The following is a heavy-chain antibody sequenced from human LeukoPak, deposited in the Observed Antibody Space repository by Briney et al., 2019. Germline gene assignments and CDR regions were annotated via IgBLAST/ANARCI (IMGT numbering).Heavy chain of an antibody. CDR3: ARDTKYAFDN. D-gene: IGHD2-2*01. CDR2: VGIDSGNT. CDR1: GFTLGDYS. J-gene: IGHJ4*02. Sequence: GGSLRLSCVASGFTLGDYSMNWVRQAPGKGLEWISYVGIDSGNTMYADSVKGRFTISGDKAKNSLYLQMNSLRVEDTAVYYCARDTKYAFDNWGQGTLVTVSS. V-gene: IGHV3-48*01.